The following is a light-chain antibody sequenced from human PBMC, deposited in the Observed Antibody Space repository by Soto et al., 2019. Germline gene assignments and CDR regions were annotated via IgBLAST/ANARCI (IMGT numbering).Light chain of an antibody. V-gene: IGKV3-15*01. J-gene: IGKJ1*01. CDR2: GAA. Sequence: EIVMTQSPATLSVSPRERATLSCRASQSVFSSLAWFQQKPGQAPRLLIYGAATRATGIPARFSGSGSGTEFTLTISSLQSEDFAIYYCQQYHNWPAFGQGTKVAI. CDR1: QSVFSS. CDR3: QQYHNWPA.